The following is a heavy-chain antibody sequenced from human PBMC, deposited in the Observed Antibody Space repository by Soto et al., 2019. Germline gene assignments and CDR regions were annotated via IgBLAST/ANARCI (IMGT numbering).Heavy chain of an antibody. J-gene: IGHJ6*02. Sequence: GASVKVSCAASGFTFSSYSMNWVRQAPGKGLEWVSSISSSSSYIYYADSVKGRFTISRDNAKNSLYLQMNSLRAEDTAVYYCASPLYAVGYYGMDVWGQGTTVTVSS. CDR2: ISSSSSYI. D-gene: IGHD2-2*01. CDR1: GFTFSSYS. CDR3: ASPLYAVGYYGMDV. V-gene: IGHV3-21*01.